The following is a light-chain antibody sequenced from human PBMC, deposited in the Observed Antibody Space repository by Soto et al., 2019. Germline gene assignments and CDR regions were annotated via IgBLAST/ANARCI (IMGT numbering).Light chain of an antibody. CDR1: QSVSNNY. Sequence: ELVMTQSPATLSVSPGDSATLSCRASQSVSNNYLAWYQQKTGQAPRLLIYGASGRATGIPDRFSGSGSGTDLTLTISRLEPEDFAVYYCQQYGSSPFTFGPGTKVDIK. J-gene: IGKJ3*01. CDR2: GAS. CDR3: QQYGSSPFT. V-gene: IGKV3-20*01.